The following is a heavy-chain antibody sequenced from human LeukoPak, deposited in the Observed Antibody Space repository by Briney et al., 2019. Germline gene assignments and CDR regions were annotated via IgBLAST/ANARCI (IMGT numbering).Heavy chain of an antibody. CDR1: GFTFSTYP. Sequence: GGSLRLSCSASGFTFSTYPMNWVRQAPGKGPEWVSSIDPSSSYIYYADSVRGRFTISRDNAQNSLYLQVNSLRAEDTAVYYCTRGSYGDYEYWGQGTLVTVSS. J-gene: IGHJ4*02. D-gene: IGHD4-17*01. CDR3: TRGSYGDYEY. CDR2: IDPSSSYI. V-gene: IGHV3-21*01.